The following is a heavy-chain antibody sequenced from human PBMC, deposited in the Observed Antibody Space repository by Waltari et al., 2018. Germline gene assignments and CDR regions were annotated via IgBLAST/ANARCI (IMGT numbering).Heavy chain of an antibody. CDR3: VRLEDCSGPGGNCYSGDSFALDV. V-gene: IGHV4-34*02. D-gene: IGHD2-15*01. CDR2: INHNGNR. CDR1: GGSFSGYY. J-gene: IGHJ6*02. Sequence: QVQLQQWGAGQLQPSETLSLTCGVSGGSFSGYYLGWIRLPPGKGLEWSGEINHNGNRNYNPSLRSRVTMLIDTSRSQFSLKVNSVTAADTAVYYCVRLEDCSGPGGNCYSGDSFALDVWGQGTTVTVSS.